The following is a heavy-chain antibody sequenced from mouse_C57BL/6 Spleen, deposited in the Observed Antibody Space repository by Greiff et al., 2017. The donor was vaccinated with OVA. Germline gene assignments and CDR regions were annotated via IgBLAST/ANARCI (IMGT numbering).Heavy chain of an antibody. D-gene: IGHD1-1*01. V-gene: IGHV1-15*01. J-gene: IGHJ1*03. CDR2: IDPETGGT. Sequence: QVHVKQSGAELVRPGASVTLSCKASGYTFTDYEMHWVKQTPVHGLEWIGAIDPETGGTAYNQKFKGKAILTADKSSSTAYMELRSLTSEDSAVYYCTRDYYGSSPWYFDVWGTGTTVTVSS. CDR1: GYTFTDYE. CDR3: TRDYYGSSPWYFDV.